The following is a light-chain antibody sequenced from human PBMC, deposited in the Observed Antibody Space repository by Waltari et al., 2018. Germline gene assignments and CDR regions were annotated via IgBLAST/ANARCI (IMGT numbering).Light chain of an antibody. J-gene: IGLJ2*01. Sequence: QSALTQPASVSGSPGPSITLSCPVTSSDVGRYNLLSWYQPYPGKAPKLMIYEGTKRPSGVSNRFSGSKSGNTASLTISGLQAEDEADYHCCSYAHSSRVVFGGGTKVTVL. CDR1: SSDVGRYNL. CDR3: CSYAHSSRVV. CDR2: EGT. V-gene: IGLV2-23*01.